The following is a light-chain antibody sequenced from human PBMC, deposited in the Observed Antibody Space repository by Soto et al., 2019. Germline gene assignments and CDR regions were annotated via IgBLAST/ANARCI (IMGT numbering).Light chain of an antibody. CDR3: ETWDTSTWV. CDR2: LEGSGTY. V-gene: IGLV4-60*03. Sequence: QSVLTQSSSASASLGSSVKLTCTLSSRHSSYIISWHQQQPGKAPRFLMKLEGSGTYNKGSGVPDRFSGSSSGADRYLTISNLQSEDEADYYCETWDTSTWVFGGGTKLTVL. J-gene: IGLJ3*02. CDR1: SRHSSYI.